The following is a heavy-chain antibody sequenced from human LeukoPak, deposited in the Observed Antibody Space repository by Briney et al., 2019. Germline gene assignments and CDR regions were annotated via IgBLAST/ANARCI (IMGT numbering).Heavy chain of an antibody. CDR1: GFTSSSNA. CDR3: AKAPRIIYFDY. D-gene: IGHD2/OR15-2a*01. J-gene: IGHJ4*02. V-gene: IGHV3-23*01. Sequence: GGSLRLSCAASGFTSSSNAMSWVRQAPGKGLEWVSAISGSGDYTYFADSVKGRFTISRDNSKNTLYLQMNSLRAEDTAVYYCAKAPRIIYFDYWGQGTLVTVSS. CDR2: ISGSGDYT.